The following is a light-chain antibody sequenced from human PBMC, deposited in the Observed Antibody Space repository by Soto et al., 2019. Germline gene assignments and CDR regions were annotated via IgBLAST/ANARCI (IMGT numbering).Light chain of an antibody. V-gene: IGKV3D-20*02. CDR3: QQRSNWIT. J-gene: IGKJ5*01. Sequence: IVLTQSPGTLSLSPGERATLSCRASQSVSSGYLAWYQQKPGQAPRLLIYDASNRATGIPARFSGSGSGTDFTLTISSLEPEDFAVYYCQQRSNWITFGQGTRLENK. CDR2: DAS. CDR1: QSVSSGY.